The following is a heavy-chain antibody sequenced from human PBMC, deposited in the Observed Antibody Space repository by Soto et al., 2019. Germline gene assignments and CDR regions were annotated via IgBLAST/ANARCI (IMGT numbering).Heavy chain of an antibody. V-gene: IGHV6-1*01. Sequence: PSQTLSLTCALSGGSVSINTAAWNLIRSSPSRGLEWLGRTYYRSNWRHDYAVSVKSRITVNPDTSKNHFSLQLNSVTPDDTAVYYCARGVAGTGFDLWGQGTLVTVSS. J-gene: IGHJ4*02. D-gene: IGHD6-19*01. CDR2: TYYRSNWRH. CDR1: GGSVSINTAA. CDR3: ARGVAGTGFDL.